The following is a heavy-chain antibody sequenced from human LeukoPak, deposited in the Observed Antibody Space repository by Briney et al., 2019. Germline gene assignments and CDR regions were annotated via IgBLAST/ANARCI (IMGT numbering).Heavy chain of an antibody. V-gene: IGHV3-30-3*01. CDR1: GFTFSTYV. J-gene: IGHJ4*02. CDR3: AQDRGADVFDF. D-gene: IGHD3-16*01. CDR2: ISFDGTNK. Sequence: GGSLRLSCAASGFTFSTYVMHWVRQAPGKGLEWVAVISFDGTNKYYADSAKGRFTISRDNSKNTLFLQMSRLRAEDTSVYYCAQDRGADVFDFWGQGTLVTVSS.